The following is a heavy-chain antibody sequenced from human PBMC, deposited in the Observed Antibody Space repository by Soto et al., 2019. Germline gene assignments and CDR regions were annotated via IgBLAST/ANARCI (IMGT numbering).Heavy chain of an antibody. CDR1: GFPFSSYS. Sequence: GGSLRLSWAASGFPFSSYSMNWIRPDPGKGLEWVSSITSSGKYIYYADSVKGRFTICRDNAKNSLYLQMNGLRAEDTDLYYCARDYESSGYYSYGGGNRGPFEPWGQGTLVTVSS. D-gene: IGHD3-22*01. CDR3: ARDYESSGYYSYGGGNRGPFEP. CDR2: ITSSGKYI. V-gene: IGHV3-21*06. J-gene: IGHJ5*02.